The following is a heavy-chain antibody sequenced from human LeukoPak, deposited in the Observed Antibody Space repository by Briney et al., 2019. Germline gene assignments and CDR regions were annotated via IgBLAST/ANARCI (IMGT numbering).Heavy chain of an antibody. V-gene: IGHV3-53*01. CDR1: GFTVSTNY. CDR2: LYSGGNR. Sequence: GGSLRLSCAASGFTVSTNYMSWVRQAPGKGREWVSTLYSGGNRYYADSVRGRFTISRDDSRNTLFLQMNNLRVEDTAMYYCARESGDRPGLPGRWGQGTLVTVSS. J-gene: IGHJ4*02. D-gene: IGHD1-26*01. CDR3: ARESGDRPGLPGR.